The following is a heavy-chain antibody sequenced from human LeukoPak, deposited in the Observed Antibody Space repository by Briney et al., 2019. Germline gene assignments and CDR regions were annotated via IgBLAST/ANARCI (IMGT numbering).Heavy chain of an antibody. J-gene: IGHJ4*02. D-gene: IGHD5-24*01. V-gene: IGHV3-43*01. Sequence: PGGSLRLSCVASGFTFDDYTMHWVRQAPGKGLEWVSLISRDGGYSYYADSVKGRFTISRDNSKNSLYLQMNSLRTEDTALYYCAKDYPGYKGLDYWGQGTLVTISS. CDR1: GFTFDDYT. CDR3: AKDYPGYKGLDY. CDR2: ISRDGGYS.